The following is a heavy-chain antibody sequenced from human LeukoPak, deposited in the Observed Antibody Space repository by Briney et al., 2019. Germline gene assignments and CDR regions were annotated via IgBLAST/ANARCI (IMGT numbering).Heavy chain of an antibody. V-gene: IGHV3-23*01. CDR3: AKFGRGSYGQSYYFDY. CDR2: TSGSGGST. CDR1: GFTFSSYA. D-gene: IGHD1-26*01. J-gene: IGHJ4*02. Sequence: AGSLRLSCAASGFTFSSYAMSWDRQAPGKGLEWVSDTSGSGGSTYYADYVKGRFTISRDNSKNTLYLQMNSLRAEDTAVYYCAKFGRGSYGQSYYFDYWGQGTLVTVSS.